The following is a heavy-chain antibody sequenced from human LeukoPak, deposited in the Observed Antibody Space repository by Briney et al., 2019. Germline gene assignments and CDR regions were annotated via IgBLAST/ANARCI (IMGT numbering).Heavy chain of an antibody. Sequence: PGGSLRLSCAASGFTFSSDAMSWVRQAPGKGLEWVSGISWNSGSIGYAGSVKGRFTISRDNAKNSLYLQMNSLRAEDTALYHCARDYGGSGVNWFDPWGQGTLVTVSS. CDR2: ISWNSGSI. D-gene: IGHD4/OR15-4a*01. CDR3: ARDYGGSGVNWFDP. J-gene: IGHJ5*02. V-gene: IGHV3-20*01. CDR1: GFTFSSDA.